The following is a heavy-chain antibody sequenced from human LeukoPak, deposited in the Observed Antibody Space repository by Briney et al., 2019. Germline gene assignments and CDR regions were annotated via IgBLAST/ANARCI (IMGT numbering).Heavy chain of an antibody. CDR1: GGTFSSYA. Sequence: SVKVSCKASGGTFSSYAISWVRQAPGQGLEWMGGIIPIFGTASYAQKFQGRVTITADESTSTAYMELSSLRSEDTAVYYCARVDVGCSYGSALDAFDIWGQGTMVTVSS. D-gene: IGHD5-18*01. CDR2: IIPIFGTA. CDR3: ARVDVGCSYGSALDAFDI. V-gene: IGHV1-69*13. J-gene: IGHJ3*02.